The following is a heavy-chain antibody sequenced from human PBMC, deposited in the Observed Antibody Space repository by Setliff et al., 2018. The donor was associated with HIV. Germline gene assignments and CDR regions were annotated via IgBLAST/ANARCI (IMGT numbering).Heavy chain of an antibody. J-gene: IGHJ6*03. CDR2: INAGNGNT. CDR1: GYTFTSYG. D-gene: IGHD2-15*01. Sequence: ASVKVSCKASGYTFTSYGISWVRQAPGQRLEWMGWINAGNGNTNYAQKFQGRVTMTSDASIRTAYMELSGLTSDDTATYYCARDLAYCSGGSCYRPLIYYFYYMDVWGKGTTVTVSS. CDR3: ARDLAYCSGGSCYRPLIYYFYYMDV. V-gene: IGHV1-18*01.